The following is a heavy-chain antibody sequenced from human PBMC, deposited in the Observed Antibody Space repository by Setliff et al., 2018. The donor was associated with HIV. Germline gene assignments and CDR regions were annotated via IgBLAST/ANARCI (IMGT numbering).Heavy chain of an antibody. Sequence: LSLTCTVSGASTSTYYWTWIRQSPGKGLEWIGYIYFSGSTNYNPSLGSRVTISLDTSKNQFSLKLSSVTAADTAVYYCARGKWLVQNFYSYYMDVWGKGTTVTVSS. V-gene: IGHV4-59*01. D-gene: IGHD6-19*01. CDR3: ARGKWLVQNFYSYYMDV. CDR1: GASTSTYY. J-gene: IGHJ6*03. CDR2: IYFSGST.